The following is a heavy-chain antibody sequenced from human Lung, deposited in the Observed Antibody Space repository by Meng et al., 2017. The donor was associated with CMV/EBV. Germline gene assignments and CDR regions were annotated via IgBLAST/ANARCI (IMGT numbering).Heavy chain of an antibody. CDR2: VNAGNGNT. D-gene: IGHD4-23*01. Sequence: QVQLVQSGAEVKKPGASVQVSCKASGHPFSNYAMHWVRQAPGQRLEWMGLVNAGNGNTRYSQKFQDRVTISRDTSASTVYMELSSLTSEDTAVYYCASERWGSGYLDLWGRGSLVTVSS. J-gene: IGHJ2*01. CDR3: ASERWGSGYLDL. CDR1: GHPFSNYA. V-gene: IGHV1-3*01.